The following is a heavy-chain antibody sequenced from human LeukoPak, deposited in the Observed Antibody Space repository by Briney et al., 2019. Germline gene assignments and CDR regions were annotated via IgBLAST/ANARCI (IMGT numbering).Heavy chain of an antibody. Sequence: SETLSLTCTVSGGSISSGGYYWSWIRQHPGKGLEWIGYIYYIGSTYCNPSLKSRVTMSVDTSKNQFSLKLSSVTAADTAVYYCAREPIYAHAFDIWGQGTVVTVSS. V-gene: IGHV4-31*03. J-gene: IGHJ3*02. D-gene: IGHD2-2*01. CDR1: GGSISSGGYY. CDR2: IYYIGST. CDR3: AREPIYAHAFDI.